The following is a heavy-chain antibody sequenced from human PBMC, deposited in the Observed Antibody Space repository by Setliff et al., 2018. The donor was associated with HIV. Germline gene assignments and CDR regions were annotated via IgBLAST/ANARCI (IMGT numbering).Heavy chain of an antibody. V-gene: IGHV4-38-2*02. CDR2: IYHSGST. CDR1: GNSSVGNYF. Sequence: LSLTCTILGNSSVGNYFWGWIRQPPGKGLEWIGSIYHSGSTYCNPSLKSRVTISLDTSKNQFSLKLTSVTAADSAVYYCARIVATITCYDYWGQGTLVTVS. CDR3: ARIVATITCYDY. J-gene: IGHJ4*02. D-gene: IGHD5-12*01.